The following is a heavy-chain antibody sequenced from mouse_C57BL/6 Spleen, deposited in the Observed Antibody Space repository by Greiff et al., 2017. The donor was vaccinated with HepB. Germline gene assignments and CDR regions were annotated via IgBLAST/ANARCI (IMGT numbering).Heavy chain of an antibody. CDR3: ARGGRTWYFDV. J-gene: IGHJ1*03. CDR1: GFTFSDYY. V-gene: IGHV5-16*01. D-gene: IGHD1-1*01. Sequence: EVQLVESEGGLVQPGSSMKLSCTASGFTFSDYYMAWVRQVPEKGLEWVANINYDGSSTYYLDSLKSRFIISRDNAKNILYLQMSSLKSEDTATYYCARGGRTWYFDVWGTGTTVTVSS. CDR2: INYDGSST.